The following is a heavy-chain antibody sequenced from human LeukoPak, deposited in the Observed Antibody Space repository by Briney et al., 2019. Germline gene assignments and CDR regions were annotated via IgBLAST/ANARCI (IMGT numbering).Heavy chain of an antibody. J-gene: IGHJ4*02. D-gene: IGHD1-26*01. Sequence: PSETLSLTCTVSGGYISSSSYYWGWIRQPPGKGLEWIGSIYYSGSTYYNPSLKSRVTISVDTSKNQFSLKLSSVTAADTAVYYCARRGSYSTIKVPGLFDYWGQGTLVTVSS. CDR2: IYYSGST. CDR1: GGYISSSSYY. V-gene: IGHV4-39*01. CDR3: ARRGSYSTIKVPGLFDY.